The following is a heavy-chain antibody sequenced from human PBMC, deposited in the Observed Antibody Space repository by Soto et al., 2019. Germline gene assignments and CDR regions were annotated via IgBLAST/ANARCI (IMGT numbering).Heavy chain of an antibody. CDR3: AKDRVSSFYYYYGMDV. J-gene: IGHJ6*02. D-gene: IGHD6-6*01. Sequence: QSGGSLRLSCAASGFTFGSYAMTWVRQAPGKGLEWVSGISGSGGSTYYADSVKGRFTISRDNSKNTLDLQMSGLTAEDTAVYYCAKDRVSSFYYYYGMDVWGQGTTVTVSS. CDR1: GFTFGSYA. CDR2: ISGSGGST. V-gene: IGHV3-23*01.